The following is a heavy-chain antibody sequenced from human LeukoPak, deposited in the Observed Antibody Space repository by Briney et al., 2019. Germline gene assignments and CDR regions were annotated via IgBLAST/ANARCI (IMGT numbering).Heavy chain of an antibody. Sequence: GESLKISCKGSVYTFTDYWIGGVRQMPGKGLEWMGIIYPGASDTRYSPSFQGQVTFSADKSISPAYLQWSSLKASDTAMYYCATRWGYTNHEAWGQGTLVTVSS. CDR1: VYTFTDYW. V-gene: IGHV5-51*01. CDR3: ATRWGYTNHEA. D-gene: IGHD5-18*01. J-gene: IGHJ5*02. CDR2: IYPGASDT.